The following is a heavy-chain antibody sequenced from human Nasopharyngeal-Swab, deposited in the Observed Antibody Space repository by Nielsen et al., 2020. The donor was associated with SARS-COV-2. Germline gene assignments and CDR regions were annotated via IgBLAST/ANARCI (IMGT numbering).Heavy chain of an antibody. Sequence: GGSLRLSCAASGFTFSRYTMHWVRQAPGKGLEWVAVISYDGSNKYYADSVKGRFTISRDISKNTLYLQMNSLRAEDTAVFYCASTPLYSSGYYYAFHYWGRGTLVTVSS. J-gene: IGHJ4*02. CDR3: ASTPLYSSGYYYAFHY. CDR1: GFTFSRYT. CDR2: ISYDGSNK. V-gene: IGHV3-30-3*01. D-gene: IGHD3-22*01.